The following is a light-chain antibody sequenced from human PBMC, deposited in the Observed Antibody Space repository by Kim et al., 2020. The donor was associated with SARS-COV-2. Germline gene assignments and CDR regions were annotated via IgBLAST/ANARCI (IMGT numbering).Light chain of an antibody. J-gene: IGKJ4*02. V-gene: IGKV3-11*01. CDR1: QSVTSY. CDR3: QQRSNWPPT. Sequence: SLSLGQRAILSCSASQSVTSYVAWYQQKPGQAPRLLIHDASNRATGIPARFRGCGSGTDFTLTISSLEPEDFAVYYCQQRSNWPPTLGGGTKVEI. CDR2: DAS.